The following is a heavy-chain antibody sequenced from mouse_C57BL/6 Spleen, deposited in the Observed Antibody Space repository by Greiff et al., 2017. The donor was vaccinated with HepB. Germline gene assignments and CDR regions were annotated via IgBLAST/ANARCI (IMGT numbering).Heavy chain of an antibody. V-gene: IGHV1-81*01. CDR1: GYTFTSYG. D-gene: IGHD1-1*01. CDR2: IYPRSGNT. J-gene: IGHJ1*03. CDR3: ARREGYGSSYVWYFDV. Sequence: VKLMESGAELARPGASVKLSCKASGYTFTSYGISWVKQRTGQGLEWIGEIYPRSGNTYYNEKFKGKATLTADKSSSTAYMELRSLTSEDSAVYFCARREGYGSSYVWYFDVWGTGTTVTVSS.